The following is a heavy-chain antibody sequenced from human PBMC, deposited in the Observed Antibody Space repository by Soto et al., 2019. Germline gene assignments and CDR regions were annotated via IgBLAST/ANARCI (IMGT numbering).Heavy chain of an antibody. J-gene: IGHJ4*02. CDR1: GYTFTSYG. D-gene: IGHD5-18*01. V-gene: IGHV1-18*01. CDR3: ARETRGYSYAYFGY. CDR2: ISAYNGNT. Sequence: ASVKVSCKASGYTFTSYGISWVRQAPGQGLEWMGWISAYNGNTNYAQKLQGRVTMTTDTSTSTAYMELRSLRSDDTVVYYCARETRGYSYAYFGYWGQGTLVTVSS.